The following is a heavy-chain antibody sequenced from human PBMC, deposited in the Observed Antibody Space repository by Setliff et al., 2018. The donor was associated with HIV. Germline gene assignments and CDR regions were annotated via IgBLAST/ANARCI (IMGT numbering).Heavy chain of an antibody. CDR2: IYYSGST. D-gene: IGHD6-19*01. CDR3: ARESIAVAGLGFDY. V-gene: IGHV4-30-4*08. J-gene: IGHJ4*02. CDR1: GGSISSGDYY. Sequence: SETLSLTCTVSGGSISSGDYYWSWIRQPPGKGLEWIGYIYYSGSTYYNPSLKSRVTISVDTSKNQFSLKLSSVTAADTAVYYCARESIAVAGLGFDYWGQGTLVTVSS.